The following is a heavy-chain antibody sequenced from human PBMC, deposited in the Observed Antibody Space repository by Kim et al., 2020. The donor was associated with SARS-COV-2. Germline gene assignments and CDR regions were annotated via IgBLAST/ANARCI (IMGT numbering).Heavy chain of an antibody. V-gene: IGHV3-30*02. CDR3: ATGAMSRCADRDY. J-gene: IGHJ4*02. D-gene: IGHD2-2*01. Sequence: YANSVKGLFTISGDNSKNPLYLQMNSLRTDDTAVYFCATGAMSRCADRDYWGQGTMVTVSS.